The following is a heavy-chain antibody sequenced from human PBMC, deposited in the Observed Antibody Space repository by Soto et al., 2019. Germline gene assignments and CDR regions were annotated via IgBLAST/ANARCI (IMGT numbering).Heavy chain of an antibody. Sequence: NPSETLSLTCTVSGGSISSYYWSWIRQPPGKGLEWIGYIYYSGSTNYNPSLKSRVTISVDTSKNQFSLKLSSVTAADTAVYYCARGEDHRFPDYWGQGTLVTVSS. CDR3: ARGEDHRFPDY. V-gene: IGHV4-59*01. CDR1: GGSISSYY. J-gene: IGHJ4*02. D-gene: IGHD3-16*02. CDR2: IYYSGST.